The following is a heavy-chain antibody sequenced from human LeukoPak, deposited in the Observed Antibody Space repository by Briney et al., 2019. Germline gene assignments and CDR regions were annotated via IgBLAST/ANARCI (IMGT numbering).Heavy chain of an antibody. V-gene: IGHV4-38-2*02. CDR3: VRDAAHYMDV. J-gene: IGHJ6*03. D-gene: IGHD6-6*01. CDR1: GGSISYYY. CDR2: MFHSGST. Sequence: SETLSLTCTVSGGSISYYYWGWIRQSPGKGLEWIGSMFHSGSTYDNPSLKSRVTMSVDSSKNQVSLKLRSVTAADTAVYYCVRDAAHYMDVWGKGTTVTVSS.